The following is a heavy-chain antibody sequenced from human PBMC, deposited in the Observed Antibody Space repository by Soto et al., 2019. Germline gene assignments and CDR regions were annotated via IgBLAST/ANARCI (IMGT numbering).Heavy chain of an antibody. CDR1: GFTFRSYS. V-gene: IGHV3-21*01. J-gene: IGHJ4*02. Sequence: SGFTFRSYSMNWVRHAPGKGLEWVSSISSSSSYIYYADSVKGRFTISRDNAKNSLYLQMNSLRAEDTAVYYCARDSGYSYGPFDYWGQGTLVTVSS. CDR2: ISSSSSYI. CDR3: ARDSGYSYGPFDY. D-gene: IGHD5-18*01.